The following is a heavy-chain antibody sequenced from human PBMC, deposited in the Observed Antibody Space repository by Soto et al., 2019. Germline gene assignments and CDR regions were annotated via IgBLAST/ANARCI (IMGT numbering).Heavy chain of an antibody. V-gene: IGHV3-33*01. CDR1: GFTFSSYG. CDR3: ARDLEYCSGGSCSRDAFDI. D-gene: IGHD2-15*01. Sequence: GGSLRLSCAASGFTFSSYGMHWVRQAPGKGLEWVAVIWYDGSNKYYADSVKGRFTISRDNSKNTLYLQMNSLRAEDTAVYYCARDLEYCSGGSCSRDAFDIWGQGTMVTVSS. CDR2: IWYDGSNK. J-gene: IGHJ3*02.